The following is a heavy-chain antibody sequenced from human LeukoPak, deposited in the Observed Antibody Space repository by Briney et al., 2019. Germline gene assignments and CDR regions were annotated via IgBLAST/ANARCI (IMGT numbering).Heavy chain of an antibody. J-gene: IGHJ4*02. D-gene: IGHD3-10*01. CDR2: ISDDGDNT. Sequence: GGSLRLSCAGSGFTFSSYAMTWVRQAPGKGLEWVSTISDDGDNTYYADSVKGRFTISRDNSKSTLYLQMNSLRAGDTAVYYCVRKSSGSSYYFDYWGQGTLVTVSS. CDR1: GFTFSSYA. CDR3: VRKSSGSSYYFDY. V-gene: IGHV3-23*01.